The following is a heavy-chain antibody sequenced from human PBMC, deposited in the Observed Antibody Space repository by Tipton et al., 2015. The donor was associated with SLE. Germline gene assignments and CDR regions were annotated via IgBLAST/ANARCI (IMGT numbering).Heavy chain of an antibody. D-gene: IGHD1-26*01. J-gene: IGHJ6*03. V-gene: IGHV3-74*01. CDR2: INSDGSET. Sequence: SLRLSCAGSGFPFSSCSMHWVRQAPGKGLVWLSHINSDGSETTYADSVKGRFTISRDNAKSTLYLQMNSLRAEDTAVYYCAEVPWAPTWGRDSFYYMDVWGKGTSVTVSS. CDR3: AEVPWAPTWGRDSFYYMDV. CDR1: GFPFSSCS.